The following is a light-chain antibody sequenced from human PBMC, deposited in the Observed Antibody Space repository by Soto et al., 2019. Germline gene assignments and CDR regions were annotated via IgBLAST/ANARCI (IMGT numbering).Light chain of an antibody. CDR2: DAS. CDR1: QSVRSN. CDR3: QQYQNWRWPT. V-gene: IGKV3-15*01. Sequence: RVMTLSPATLSVSPGERATLSCRASQSVRSNLAWYQQKPGQAPRLPIYDASTRATGIPATFSGSGSGTEFTLTISSPHSEDFGFYFCQQYQNWRWPTVGQGTKVDIK. J-gene: IGKJ2*01.